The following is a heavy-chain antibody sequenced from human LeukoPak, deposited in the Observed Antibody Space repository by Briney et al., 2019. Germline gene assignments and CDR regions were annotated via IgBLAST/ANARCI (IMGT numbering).Heavy chain of an antibody. CDR1: GGSISSGDYY. CDR3: ARTGNSDAFDI. J-gene: IGHJ3*02. V-gene: IGHV4-30-4*01. Sequence: PSETLSLTCTVSGGSISSGDYYWSWIRQPPGKGLEWIGYIYYSGSTYYNPSLKSRVTISVDTSKNQFSLKLSSVTAADTAVYYCARTGNSDAFDIWGQGTMVTVSS. CDR2: IYYSGST. D-gene: IGHD3-9*01.